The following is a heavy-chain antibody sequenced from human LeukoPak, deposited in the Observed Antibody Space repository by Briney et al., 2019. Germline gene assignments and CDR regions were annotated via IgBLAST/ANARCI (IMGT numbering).Heavy chain of an antibody. CDR3: ARQLVLVDPAAFVI. Sequence: GASVKVSCKASGGTFSSYAISLVRQAPGQGLEWMGGIIPIFGTANYAQKFQGRVTITADESTSTAYMELSSLRSEDTAVYYCARQLVLVDPAAFVIWGQGTMVTVSS. V-gene: IGHV1-69*13. CDR2: IIPIFGTA. D-gene: IGHD3-3*02. J-gene: IGHJ3*02. CDR1: GGTFSSYA.